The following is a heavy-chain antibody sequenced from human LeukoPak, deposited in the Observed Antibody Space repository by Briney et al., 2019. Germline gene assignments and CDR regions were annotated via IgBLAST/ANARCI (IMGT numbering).Heavy chain of an antibody. J-gene: IGHJ5*02. Sequence: ASVKVSCKASGYTFTGYYMHWVRQAPGLGLEWMGVINPSGTGTSYAQKFQGRITMSRDTSTSTVYMELSSLRSEDTAFYYCATDHSMANTAWWFDPWGQGTLVTVSS. CDR2: INPSGTGT. CDR1: GYTFTGYY. V-gene: IGHV1-46*01. CDR3: ATDHSMANTAWWFDP. D-gene: IGHD5-24*01.